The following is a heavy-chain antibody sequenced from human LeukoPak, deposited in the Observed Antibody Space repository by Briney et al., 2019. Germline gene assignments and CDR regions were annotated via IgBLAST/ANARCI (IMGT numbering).Heavy chain of an antibody. CDR1: GFTFSSYG. Sequence: GGSLRLSCAASGFTFSSYGMHWVRQAPGKGLESVAVIWYDGSNKYYADSVKGRFTISRDNSKNTLYLQMNSLRAEDTAAYYCARDFDTVTTYYFDYWGQGTLVTVSS. V-gene: IGHV3-33*01. D-gene: IGHD4-17*01. CDR3: ARDFDTVTTYYFDY. CDR2: IWYDGSNK. J-gene: IGHJ4*02.